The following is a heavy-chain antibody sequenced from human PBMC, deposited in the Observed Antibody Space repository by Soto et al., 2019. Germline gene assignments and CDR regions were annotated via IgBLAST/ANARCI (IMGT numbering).Heavy chain of an antibody. Sequence: PGGSLRLSCAASGFTFSRYVMSWVRQAPGKGLEWVSAISKSGSTTYYADSVKGRFTISRDNSKNTLYLQMNNVRAEDTAVYYCAKDAPSLYDDFFGYFDSWGQG. CDR2: ISKSGSTT. D-gene: IGHD4-17*01. CDR3: AKDAPSLYDDFFGYFDS. V-gene: IGHV3-23*01. J-gene: IGHJ4*02. CDR1: GFTFSRYV.